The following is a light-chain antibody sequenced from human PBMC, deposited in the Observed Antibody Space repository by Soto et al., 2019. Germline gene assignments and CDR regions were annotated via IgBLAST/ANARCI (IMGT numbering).Light chain of an antibody. J-gene: IGKJ1*01. CDR3: QQYNNWPRT. V-gene: IGKV3-15*01. CDR1: QSVRSN. Sequence: EIVMTQSPATLSVSPGERATLSCRASQSVRSNLAWYQQKFGQSPRLLIYGASTRATGLPARFSGSGSGTEFTLTISSLQSEDFAVYYCQQYNNWPRTFGQGTKVEIK. CDR2: GAS.